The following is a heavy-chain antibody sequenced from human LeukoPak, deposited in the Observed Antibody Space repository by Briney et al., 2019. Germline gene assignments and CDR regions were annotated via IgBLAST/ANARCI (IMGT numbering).Heavy chain of an antibody. CDR3: WRALTGVFGVDIFTY. J-gene: IGHJ4*02. V-gene: IGHV1-18*01. D-gene: IGHD3-3*01. CDR1: GYNFAKFG. CDR2: ISAHNGNT. Sequence: ASVKVSCKTSGYNFAKFGITWVRQAPGQGLEWMGWISAHNGNTKFAQKFQGRVTLTTDTLTTTAYVELRSLGSDDTAVYYCWRALTGVFGVDIFTYWGQGTLVTVSS.